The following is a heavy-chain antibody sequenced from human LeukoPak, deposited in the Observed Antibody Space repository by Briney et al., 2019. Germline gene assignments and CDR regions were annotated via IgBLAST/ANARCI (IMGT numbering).Heavy chain of an antibody. D-gene: IGHD5-12*01. CDR2: ISGSGST. J-gene: IGHJ5*02. CDR3: ARMAQLVARIDP. CDR1: GDSISYFY. V-gene: IGHV4-4*07. Sequence: PSETLSLTCSVSGDSISYFYWSWIRQAAGKGLEWIGRISGSGSTDYNASLKSRVTMSVDTSKNQLSLKVISVTAADTAVYYCARMAQLVARIDPWGQGTPVTVSS.